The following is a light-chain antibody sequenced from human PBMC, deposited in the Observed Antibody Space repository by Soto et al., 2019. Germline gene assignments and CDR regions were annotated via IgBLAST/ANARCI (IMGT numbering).Light chain of an antibody. Sequence: QSVLTQSPSASASLGASVKLTCTLSSGHNNYAIAWHQQQPEKGPRYLMNLNSDGSHSNGDGIPDRFSGSSSGAERYLTISSLQSEDEADYYCQTWGTGIRVFGGGTKLTVL. CDR1: SGHNNYA. CDR2: LNSDGSH. CDR3: QTWGTGIRV. J-gene: IGLJ3*02. V-gene: IGLV4-69*01.